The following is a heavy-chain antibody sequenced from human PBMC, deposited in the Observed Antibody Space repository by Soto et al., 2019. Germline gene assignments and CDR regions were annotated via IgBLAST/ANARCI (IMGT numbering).Heavy chain of an antibody. CDR2: ISSSSSTI. CDR3: ARASGTTIYYYYYGMDV. CDR1: GFTFNSYS. V-gene: IGHV3-48*02. J-gene: IGHJ6*02. Sequence: TGGSLRLSCAASGFTFNSYSMNWVRQAPGKGLEWVSYISSSSSTIYYADSVKGRFTISRDNAKNSLYLQMNSLRDEDTAVYYCARASGTTIYYYYYGMDVWGQGTTVTVS. D-gene: IGHD1-7*01.